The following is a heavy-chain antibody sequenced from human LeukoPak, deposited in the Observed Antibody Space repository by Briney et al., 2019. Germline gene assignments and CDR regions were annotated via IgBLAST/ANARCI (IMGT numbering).Heavy chain of an antibody. Sequence: GASVKVSCKASGYTFTTYDINWVRQATGQGLEWMGWMNPNSGYTGYAQKFQGRVTITRDTSISTAYMELSSLRSEDTAVYYCARVAGSIDYWGKGTLVTVSS. V-gene: IGHV1-8*03. CDR1: GYTFTTYD. CDR2: MNPNSGYT. CDR3: ARVAGSIDY. D-gene: IGHD6-19*01. J-gene: IGHJ4*02.